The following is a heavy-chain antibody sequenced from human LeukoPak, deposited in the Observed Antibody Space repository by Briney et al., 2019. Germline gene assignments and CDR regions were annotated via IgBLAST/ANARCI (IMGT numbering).Heavy chain of an antibody. V-gene: IGHV3-23*01. Sequence: GGSLRLSCAASGFTFSGYAMSWVRQAPGKGLEWVSSISGSADTTYYADSVKGRFAISRDNSKNTVYLQMNSLRAEDTAFYYCARDFKEVHLPHDWFDPWGQGTLVTISA. J-gene: IGHJ5*02. CDR2: ISGSADTT. CDR3: ARDFKEVHLPHDWFDP. CDR1: GFTFSGYA.